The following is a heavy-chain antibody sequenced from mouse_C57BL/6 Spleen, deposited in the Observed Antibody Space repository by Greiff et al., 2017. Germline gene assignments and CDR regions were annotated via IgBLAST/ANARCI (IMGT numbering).Heavy chain of an antibody. Sequence: QVHLQQPGAELVKPGASVKMSCKASGYTFTSYWMHWVKQRPGRGLEWIGRIDPNCGGTKYNQKFKSKATLTVDKPSSTAYMQLSSLTSEDSAVYYCARSTNWDSYYYDYWGQGTTLTVSA. CDR1: GYTFTSYW. CDR3: ARSTNWDSYYYDY. D-gene: IGHD4-1*02. J-gene: IGHJ2*01. CDR2: IDPNCGGT. V-gene: IGHV1-72*01.